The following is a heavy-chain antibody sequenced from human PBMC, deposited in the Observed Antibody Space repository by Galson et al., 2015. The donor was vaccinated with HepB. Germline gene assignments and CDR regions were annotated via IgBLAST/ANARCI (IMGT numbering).Heavy chain of an antibody. V-gene: IGHV4-4*02. CDR3: ATTPGGVRTVTTL. J-gene: IGHJ4*02. CDR1: GGSISSSNW. Sequence: ETLSLTCAVSGGSISSSNWWSWVRQPPGKGLEWIGEIYHSGSTKYNPSLKSRVTISVDKSKDQFSLKLSSVTAADTAVYYCATTPGGVRTVTTLWGQGTLSPSPQ. D-gene: IGHD4-17*01. CDR2: IYHSGST.